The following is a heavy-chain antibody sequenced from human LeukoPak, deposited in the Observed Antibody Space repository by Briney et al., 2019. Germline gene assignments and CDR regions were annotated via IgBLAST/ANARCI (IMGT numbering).Heavy chain of an antibody. CDR1: GYTFTNYW. CDR2: IYPDDSET. CDR3: ARQGAAAGSPYGMDV. V-gene: IGHV5-51*01. Sequence: GESLKISCKGSGYTFTNYWIAWVRQMPGKGLEWLGIIYPDDSETRYRPSFQGQVTISADKSISTAYLQWSSLKASDTAMYYCARQGAAAGSPYGMDVWGQGTTVTVSS. D-gene: IGHD6-13*01. J-gene: IGHJ6*02.